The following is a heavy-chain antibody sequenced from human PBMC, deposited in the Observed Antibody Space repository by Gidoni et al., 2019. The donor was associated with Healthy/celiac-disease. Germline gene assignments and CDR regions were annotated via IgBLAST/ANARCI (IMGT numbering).Heavy chain of an antibody. CDR1: GGSLRSRRYY. D-gene: IGHD4-17*01. CDR2: IYYSGST. Sequence: QLPLQESGPGLVKPSETLSLPCTVPGGSLRSRRYYWGWIRPPPGKGLAWLGSIYYSGSTYYNPSLKSRVTISVDTSKNQFSVKLSSVTAADTAVYYCATGDYGDAFNWYFDLWGRGTLVTVSS. J-gene: IGHJ2*01. V-gene: IGHV4-39*01. CDR3: ATGDYGDAFNWYFDL.